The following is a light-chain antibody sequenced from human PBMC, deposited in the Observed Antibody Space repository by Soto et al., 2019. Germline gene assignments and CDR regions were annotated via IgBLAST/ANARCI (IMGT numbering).Light chain of an antibody. CDR2: NTD. CDR3: VLYMGRGISV. J-gene: IGLJ2*01. CDR1: SASVSTSYY. V-gene: IGLV8-61*01. Sequence: QTVVTQAPSFSVSPGGTVTLTCGLNSASVSTSYYPSWYQQTPGQAPRTLIYNTDTRSSGVPDRFSGSILGNKAALTITGAQADDESDYYCVLYMGRGISVFGGGTKLTGL.